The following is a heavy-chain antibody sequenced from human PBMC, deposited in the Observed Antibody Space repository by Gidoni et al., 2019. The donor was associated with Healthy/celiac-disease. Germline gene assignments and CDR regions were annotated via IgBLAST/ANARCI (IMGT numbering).Heavy chain of an antibody. CDR1: GYTLTELS. V-gene: IGHV1-24*01. J-gene: IGHJ3*02. CDR2: FDPEDGET. CDR3: ATWGLTAPDAFDI. Sequence: CTVSGYTLTELSMHWVRQAPGKGLEWMGGFDPEDGETIYAQKFQGRVTMTEDTSTDTAYMELSSLRSEDTAVYYCATWGLTAPDAFDIWGQGTMVTVSS. D-gene: IGHD1-20*01.